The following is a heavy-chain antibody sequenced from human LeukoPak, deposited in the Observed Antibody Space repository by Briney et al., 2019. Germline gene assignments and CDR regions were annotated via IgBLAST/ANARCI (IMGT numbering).Heavy chain of an antibody. Sequence: PGRSLRLSCAASGFTFSSYAMHWVRQAPGKGLEWVAVISYDGSNKYYADSVKGRFTISRDNSKTTLYLQMNSLRAEDTAVYYCARDSNYDLYYFDYWGQGTLVTVSS. V-gene: IGHV3-30-3*01. J-gene: IGHJ4*02. CDR2: ISYDGSNK. CDR3: ARDSNYDLYYFDY. D-gene: IGHD3-3*01. CDR1: GFTFSSYA.